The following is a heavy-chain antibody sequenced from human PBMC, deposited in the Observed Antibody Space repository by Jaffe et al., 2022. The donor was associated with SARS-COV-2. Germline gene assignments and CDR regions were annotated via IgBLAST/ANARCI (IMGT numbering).Heavy chain of an antibody. J-gene: IGHJ6*02. Sequence: QLQLKESGPGLVKPSETLSLSCTVSGGSIRSSRDYWGWIRQPPGKRLEWLGSIYYSGTTYYNPSFKGRVTMFVDTSKNQISLDLTSLTAADTAVYYCARHSDSGRYLAYYGMDVWGQGTTVTVSS. CDR1: GGSIRSSRDY. CDR3: ARHSDSGRYLAYYGMDV. CDR2: IYYSGTT. V-gene: IGHV4-39*01. D-gene: IGHD3-10*01.